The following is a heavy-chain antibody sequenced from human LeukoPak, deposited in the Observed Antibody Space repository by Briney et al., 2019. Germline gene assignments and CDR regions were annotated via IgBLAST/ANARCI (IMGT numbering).Heavy chain of an antibody. V-gene: IGHV3-11*04. J-gene: IGHJ5*02. CDR2: ISSSGSTI. CDR3: ARAEQLWLFGAVAGTGGDRFDP. Sequence: GGSLRLSCAASGFTFSDYYMSWIRQAPGKGLEWVSYISSSGSTIYYADSVKGRFTISRDNAKNSLYLQMNSLRAEDTAVYYCARAEQLWLFGAVAGTGGDRFDPWGQGTLVTVSS. CDR1: GFTFSDYY. D-gene: IGHD6-19*01.